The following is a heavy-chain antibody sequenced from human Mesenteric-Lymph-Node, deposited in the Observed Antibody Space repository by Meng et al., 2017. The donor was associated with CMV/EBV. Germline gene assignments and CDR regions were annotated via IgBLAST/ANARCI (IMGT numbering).Heavy chain of an antibody. D-gene: IGHD4/OR15-4a*01. CDR1: GGTFSSYT. CDR2: IIPILGIA. J-gene: IGHJ4*02. CDR3: ARQGAFYYFRY. V-gene: IGHV1-69*02. Sequence: SVKVSCKASGGTFSSYTISWVRQAPGQGLEWMGRIIPILGIANYAQSFQGRVTITTDESTSTAYMELSRLTSEDTAVYYCARQGAFYYFRYWGQGTLVTVSS.